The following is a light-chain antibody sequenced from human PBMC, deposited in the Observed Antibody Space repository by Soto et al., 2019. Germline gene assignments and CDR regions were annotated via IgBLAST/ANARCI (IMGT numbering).Light chain of an antibody. CDR1: QDITNY. V-gene: IGKV1-33*01. J-gene: IGKJ5*01. Sequence: DIQMTQSPSSLSASVGDRVTITCQASQDITNYLNWYQQKPGKAPKLLIYDASNLETGVASRFSGSRSETDFTFTNSSLQPEDIATYYCQQYDNLPLTFGQGTRLEIK. CDR3: QQYDNLPLT. CDR2: DAS.